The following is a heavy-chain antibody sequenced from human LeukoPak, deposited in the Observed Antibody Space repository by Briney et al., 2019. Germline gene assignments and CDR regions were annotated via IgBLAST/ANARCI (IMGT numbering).Heavy chain of an antibody. CDR2: LGGSGGST. CDR3: AKDFRYCSSTTCYSFDY. V-gene: IGHV3-23*01. Sequence: GGSLRLSCAVSGFSFSSYAMSWVRQAPGKGLEWVSALGGSGGSTYYADSVKGRFSISRDNSKNTLYLQMDSLRAEDTAVYYCAKDFRYCSSTTCYSFDYWGQGTLVTVSS. J-gene: IGHJ4*02. CDR1: GFSFSSYA. D-gene: IGHD2-2*02.